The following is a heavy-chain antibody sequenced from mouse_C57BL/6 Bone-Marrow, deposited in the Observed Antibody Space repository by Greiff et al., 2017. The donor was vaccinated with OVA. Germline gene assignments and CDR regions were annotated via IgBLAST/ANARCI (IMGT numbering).Heavy chain of an antibody. Sequence: QVQLQQSGPELVRPGASVKISCKAPGYNFTSHWMQWVRQRPGQGLEWIGEIFPGSGSTYYNEKFKGKATLTVDTSSSTAYMQLSILTPEDSAVYFCARRGTTVVATPFAYWGQGTLVTVSA. CDR2: IFPGSGST. CDR1: GYNFTSHW. J-gene: IGHJ3*01. CDR3: ARRGTTVVATPFAY. D-gene: IGHD1-1*01. V-gene: IGHV1-56*01.